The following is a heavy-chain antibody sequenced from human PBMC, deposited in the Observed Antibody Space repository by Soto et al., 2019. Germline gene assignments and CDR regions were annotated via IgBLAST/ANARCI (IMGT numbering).Heavy chain of an antibody. CDR3: AREHLYYYDSSGELDKPFDY. V-gene: IGHV1-18*01. CDR1: GYTFTSYG. Sequence: VSCKASGYTFTSYGISWVRQAPGQGLEWMGWISAYNGNTNYAQKLQGRVTMTTDTSTSTAYMELRSLRSDDTAVYYCAREHLYYYDSSGELDKPFDYWGQGTLVTVSS. J-gene: IGHJ4*02. CDR2: ISAYNGNT. D-gene: IGHD3-22*01.